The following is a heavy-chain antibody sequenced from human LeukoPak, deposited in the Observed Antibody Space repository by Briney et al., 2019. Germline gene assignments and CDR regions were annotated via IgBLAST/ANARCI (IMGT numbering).Heavy chain of an antibody. Sequence: GGSLRLSCTASGFTFGDYLMSWFRQAPGKGLEWIGFISGGTTEYAASVNGRFTISRDDSTSIAYLQMKSLTTEDTAVYYCSRGSGWLSVYWGQGTLVTVSS. CDR1: GFTFGDYL. CDR2: ISGGTT. CDR3: SRGSGWLSVY. D-gene: IGHD6-19*01. V-gene: IGHV3-49*03. J-gene: IGHJ4*02.